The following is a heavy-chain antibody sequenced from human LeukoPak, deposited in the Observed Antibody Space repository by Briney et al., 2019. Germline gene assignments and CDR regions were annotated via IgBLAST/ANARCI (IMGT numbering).Heavy chain of an antibody. CDR2: IKGDESAR. J-gene: IGHJ4*02. Sequence: GGSLRLSCAASGFTLITCWVAWVRQAPGKGLEWVANIKGDESARHQADSVKGRFTISRDNAQNSVYLQMSSLRGEDTAVYYCARDVGGSLDYWGQGTLVTVSS. D-gene: IGHD1-26*01. CDR1: GFTLITCW. CDR3: ARDVGGSLDY. V-gene: IGHV3-7*01.